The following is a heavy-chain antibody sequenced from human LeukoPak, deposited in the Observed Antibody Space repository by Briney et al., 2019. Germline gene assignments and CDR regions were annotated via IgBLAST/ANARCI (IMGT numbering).Heavy chain of an antibody. CDR1: EFTFGGYA. J-gene: IGHJ4*02. CDR2: IRGGGGST. CDR3: AKDGVCSSTSCYVGGLDY. V-gene: IGHV3-23*01. Sequence: GSLRLSCQAPEFTFGGYALAWVGQAQGKGLEWAPLIRGGGGSTYYADSVKGRFTISRDNSKNTLYLQMNSLRAEDTAVYYCAKDGVCSSTSCYVGGLDYWGQGTLVTVSS. D-gene: IGHD2-2*01.